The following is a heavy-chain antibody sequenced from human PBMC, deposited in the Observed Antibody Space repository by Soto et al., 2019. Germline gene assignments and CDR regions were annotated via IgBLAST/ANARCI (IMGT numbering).Heavy chain of an antibody. Sequence: PSETLSLTCAVSGYSIISGNYLALIRHPPGRVLEWIGSLYHIGSTHYNTSLKSRVTISVDTSKNHFSLELSSVTAADTAIYYCRSSTSCYDESCVDVWGQGTMVTVSS. D-gene: IGHD2-2*01. J-gene: IGHJ6*02. V-gene: IGHV4-38-2*01. CDR2: LYHIGST. CDR3: RSSTSCYDESCVDV. CDR1: GYSIISGNY.